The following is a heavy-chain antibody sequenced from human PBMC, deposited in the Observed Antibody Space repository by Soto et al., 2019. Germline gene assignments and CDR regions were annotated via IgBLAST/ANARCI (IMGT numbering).Heavy chain of an antibody. D-gene: IGHD2-21*02. J-gene: IGHJ6*02. Sequence: QVTLKESGPTLVKPTQTLTLTCTVSGLSLRTTGVGVGWVRQPPGKALEWLALLYWDDDKRYSPSLRSRLTIDKDISERQVVLTMTNIDPVDTATYYCVQSRCGGDCLEIYSSHAYNGLDVWGQGTTVTVSS. V-gene: IGHV2-5*02. CDR2: LYWDDDK. CDR1: GLSLRTTGVG. CDR3: VQSRCGGDCLEIYSSHAYNGLDV.